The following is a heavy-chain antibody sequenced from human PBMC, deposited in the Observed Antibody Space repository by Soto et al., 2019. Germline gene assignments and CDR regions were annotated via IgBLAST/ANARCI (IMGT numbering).Heavy chain of an antibody. D-gene: IGHD5-12*01. CDR1: GFTFSSYA. V-gene: IGHV3-23*01. CDR3: AKIPRLDNILDY. J-gene: IGHJ4*02. CDR2: ISGSGGST. Sequence: PGGSLRLSCAASGFTFSSYAMSWVRQAPGRGLEWVSAISGSGGSTYYADSVKGRFTISRDNSKNTLYLQMNSLRAEDTAVYYCAKIPRLDNILDYWGQGTLVTVSS.